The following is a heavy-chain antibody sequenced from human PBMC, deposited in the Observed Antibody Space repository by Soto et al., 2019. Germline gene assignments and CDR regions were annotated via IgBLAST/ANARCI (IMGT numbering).Heavy chain of an antibody. CDR2: INHSGST. CDR3: ARVDGWSYYYYYGMDV. D-gene: IGHD2-8*01. J-gene: IGHJ6*02. V-gene: IGHV4-34*01. Sequence: PSETLSPTCAVYGGSFSGYYCCWCRQPPGKGLEWIGEINHSGSTNYNPSLKSRVTISVDTSKNQFSLKLSSVTAADTAVYYCARVDGWSYYYYYGMDVWGQGTTVTVSS. CDR1: GGSFSGYY.